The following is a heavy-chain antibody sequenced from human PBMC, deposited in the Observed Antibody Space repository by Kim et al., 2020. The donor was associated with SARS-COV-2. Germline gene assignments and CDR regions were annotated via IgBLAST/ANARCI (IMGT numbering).Heavy chain of an antibody. CDR1: GFTFSSYG. CDR3: AREREAAAGRGGMDV. Sequence: GGSLRLSCAASGFTFSSYGMHWVRQAPGKGLEWVAVIWYDGSNKYYADSVKGRFTISRDNSKNTLYLQMNSLRAEDTAVYYCAREREAAAGRGGMDVWGQGTTVTVSS. CDR2: IWYDGSNK. D-gene: IGHD6-13*01. J-gene: IGHJ6*02. V-gene: IGHV3-33*01.